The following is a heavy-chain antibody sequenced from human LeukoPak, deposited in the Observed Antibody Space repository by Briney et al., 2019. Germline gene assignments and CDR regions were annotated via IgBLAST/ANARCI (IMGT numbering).Heavy chain of an antibody. CDR2: ISSSSSYI. V-gene: IGHV3-21*01. CDR1: GFTFSSYS. CDR3: ARYSSWYNAPPY. J-gene: IGHJ4*02. D-gene: IGHD6-13*01. Sequence: GGSLRLSCAASGFTFSSYSMNWVRQAPGKGLEWVSSISSSSSYIYYADSVKGRFTISRDNAKNSLYLQMNSLRAEDTAVYYCARYSSWYNAPPYWGQGTLVTVSS.